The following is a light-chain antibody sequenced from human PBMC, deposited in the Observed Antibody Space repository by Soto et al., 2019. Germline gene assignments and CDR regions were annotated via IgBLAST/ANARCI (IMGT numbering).Light chain of an antibody. J-gene: IGLJ1*01. Sequence: QSVLTQPPSASGSPGQSVTISCTGTSSDVGGYNYVSWYQQHPGKAPKLMIYEVSERPSGVPDRFSGSKSSNTASLTVSGLQAEAEADYYCSSYAGSNNFVFGTGTKVTVL. V-gene: IGLV2-8*01. CDR3: SSYAGSNNFV. CDR1: SSDVGGYNY. CDR2: EVS.